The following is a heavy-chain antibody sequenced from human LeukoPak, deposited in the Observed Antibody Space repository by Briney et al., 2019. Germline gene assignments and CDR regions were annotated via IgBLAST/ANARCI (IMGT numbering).Heavy chain of an antibody. CDR3: ARHLAYCGGDCPPASSRSFDY. V-gene: IGHV3-21*01. D-gene: IGHD2-21*02. CDR1: GFTFSSYS. J-gene: IGHJ4*02. CDR2: ISSSSSYI. Sequence: KPGGSLRLSCAASGFTFSSYSMNWVRQAPGKGLEWVSSISSSSSYIYYADSVKGRFTISRDNAKNSLYLQMNSLRAEDTAVYYCARHLAYCGGDCPPASSRSFDYWGQGTLVTVSS.